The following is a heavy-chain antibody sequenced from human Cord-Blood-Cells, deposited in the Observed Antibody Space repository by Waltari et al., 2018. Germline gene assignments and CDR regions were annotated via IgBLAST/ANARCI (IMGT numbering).Heavy chain of an antibody. CDR3: ALRWGVVPAAMSDY. Sequence: QVQLQQWGAGLLKPSETLSLTCAVYGGSFSGYYWSWIRQPPGKGLEWIGEINHSGSTNYPPSLKSRVTISVDTAKNQFSLKLSSVTAADTAVYFCALRWGVVPAAMSDYWGQGTLVTVSS. D-gene: IGHD2-2*01. V-gene: IGHV4-34*01. CDR1: GGSFSGYY. CDR2: INHSGST. J-gene: IGHJ4*02.